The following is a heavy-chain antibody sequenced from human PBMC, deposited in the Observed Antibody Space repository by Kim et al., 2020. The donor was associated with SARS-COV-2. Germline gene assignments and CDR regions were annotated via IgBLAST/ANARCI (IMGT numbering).Heavy chain of an antibody. V-gene: IGHV4-59*01. J-gene: IGHJ5*02. Sequence: SRVTISVDTSKHQFSLKLSSVTAADTAVYYCARSKYYDFWSGYRSDWFDPWGQGTLVTVSS. D-gene: IGHD3-3*01. CDR3: ARSKYYDFWSGYRSDWFDP.